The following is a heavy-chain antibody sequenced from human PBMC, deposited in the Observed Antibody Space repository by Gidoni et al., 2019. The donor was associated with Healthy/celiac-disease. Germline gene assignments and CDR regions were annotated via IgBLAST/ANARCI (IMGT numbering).Heavy chain of an antibody. D-gene: IGHD5-18*01. CDR3: ARGGGYSFHYGMDV. Sequence: EVQLVASGGGLVKPGGSLRLSCPASGFTFSSYSRNWVRQAPGKGLGWGSSISSSSSYIYYADSVKGRFTIARDNAKNSLYLQMNSRRAEDTAVYYCARGGGYSFHYGMDVWGQGTTVTVSS. J-gene: IGHJ6*02. V-gene: IGHV3-21*01. CDR2: ISSSSSYI. CDR1: GFTFSSYS.